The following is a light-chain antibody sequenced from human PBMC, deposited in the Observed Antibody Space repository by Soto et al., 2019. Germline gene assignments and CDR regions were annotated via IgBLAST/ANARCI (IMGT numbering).Light chain of an antibody. CDR3: QKYDRAPAA. J-gene: IGKJ1*01. Sequence: DIQVTQSPSSLSESTGDRITITCRASQDIKKFLAWYQQKPGKVPHLLIYAASTLRPGVPSRFSGNASGTDFTLTIASLQPEDVATYYCQKYDRAPAAFGQGTKVDVK. V-gene: IGKV1-27*01. CDR2: AAS. CDR1: QDIKKF.